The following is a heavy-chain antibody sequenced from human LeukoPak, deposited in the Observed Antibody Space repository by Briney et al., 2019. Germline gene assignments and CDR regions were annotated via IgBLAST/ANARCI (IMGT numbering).Heavy chain of an antibody. D-gene: IGHD1-26*01. Sequence: GGSLRLSCAASGFTFSTYSMNWVRQAPGKGLEWVSSISSSSGYTYYADSVKGRFTISRDNAENSLYLQMNSLRAEDTAVYYCARAGAPSGSYYWFDPWGQGTLVTVSS. V-gene: IGHV3-21*01. CDR1: GFTFSTYS. J-gene: IGHJ5*02. CDR3: ARAGAPSGSYYWFDP. CDR2: ISSSSGYT.